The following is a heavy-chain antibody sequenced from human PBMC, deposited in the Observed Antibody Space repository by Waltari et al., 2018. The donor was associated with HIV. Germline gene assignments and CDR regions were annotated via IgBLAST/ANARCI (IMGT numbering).Heavy chain of an antibody. J-gene: IGHJ4*02. CDR3: ARDWWQLPSGGYFFDY. D-gene: IGHD2-15*01. CDR2: INPKSGVT. Sequence: QVQLVQSGAEVKTPGASAKVSCTASRFTFTAYSVHWVRQAPGQGLEWMGWINPKSGVTHFAQNFQGRINMTRDTSIKTAYLELSRLQSDDTAVYYCARDWWQLPSGGYFFDYWGQGTLVTVSS. V-gene: IGHV1-2*02. CDR1: RFTFTAYS.